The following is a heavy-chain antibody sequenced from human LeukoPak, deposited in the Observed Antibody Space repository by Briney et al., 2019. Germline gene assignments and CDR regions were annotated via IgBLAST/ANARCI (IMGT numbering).Heavy chain of an antibody. Sequence: GGSLRLSCAASGFTFSTYAMYWVRQAPGKGLEWVAVISYDGSNKYYADSVKGRSTISRDNSKNSLYLQMNSLRAEDTAVYYCARDATSEHFFDYWGQGTLVTVSS. CDR1: GFTFSTYA. V-gene: IGHV3-30-3*01. CDR2: ISYDGSNK. CDR3: ARDATSEHFFDY. D-gene: IGHD1-26*01. J-gene: IGHJ4*02.